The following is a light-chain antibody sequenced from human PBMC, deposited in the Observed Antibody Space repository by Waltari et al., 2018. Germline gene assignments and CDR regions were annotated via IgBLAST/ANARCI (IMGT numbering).Light chain of an antibody. CDR3: VQAMAFPWT. V-gene: IGKV2-40*01. CDR1: QSLLHSNGNTY. Sequence: DIVMTQTPLSLPITPGEPDSISCRSSQSLLHSNGNTYLHWYLQKPVQSPQLLIYGGSNRASGVPDRFSGSGSGTDFTLKISKVEAEDVGVYYCVQAMAFPWTFGQGTKVEIK. CDR2: GGS. J-gene: IGKJ1*01.